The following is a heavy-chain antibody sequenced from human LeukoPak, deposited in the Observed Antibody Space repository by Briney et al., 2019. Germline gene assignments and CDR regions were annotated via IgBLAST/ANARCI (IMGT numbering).Heavy chain of an antibody. D-gene: IGHD2-2*01. V-gene: IGHV4-34*01. Sequence: PSETLSLTCAVYGGSFSGYYWSWIRQPPGKGLEWIGEINHSGSTNYNPSLKSRVTISVDTSKNHFSLKLSSVTAADTAVYYCARGTGCSSTSCHQGWFDPWGQGTLVTVSS. CDR2: INHSGST. CDR3: ARGTGCSSTSCHQGWFDP. CDR1: GGSFSGYY. J-gene: IGHJ5*02.